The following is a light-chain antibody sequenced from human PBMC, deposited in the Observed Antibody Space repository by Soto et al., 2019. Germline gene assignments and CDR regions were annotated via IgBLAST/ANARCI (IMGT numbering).Light chain of an antibody. J-gene: IGLJ2*01. CDR1: SSDVRGYHY. V-gene: IGLV2-14*01. Sequence: QSVLTQPASVSGSPGQSITISCTGPSSDVRGYHYVSWYQHHPGKAPKLMIYEVSNRPSGVSDRFSGSKSGNTSSLTISGLRAEDEADYYCSSYTSANTLEFGGGTKVTVL. CDR2: EVS. CDR3: SSYTSANTLE.